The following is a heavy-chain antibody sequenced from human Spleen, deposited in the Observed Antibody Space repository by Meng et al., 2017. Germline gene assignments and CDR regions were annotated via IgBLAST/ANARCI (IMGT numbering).Heavy chain of an antibody. CDR1: GFIFSSYN. CDR3: AREGGIVGALDS. Sequence: GGSLRLSCAASGFIFSSYNMNWVRQAPGKGLEWVAVISYDGSNEYYANYVKGRFTIARDNSKNTLFLQMTSLRPEDTAVYYCAREGGIVGALDSWGQGTLVTVSS. J-gene: IGHJ5*01. V-gene: IGHV3-30*03. CDR2: ISYDGSNE. D-gene: IGHD1-26*01.